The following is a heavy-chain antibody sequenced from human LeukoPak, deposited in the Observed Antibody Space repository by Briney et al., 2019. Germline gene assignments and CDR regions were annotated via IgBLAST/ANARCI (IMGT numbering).Heavy chain of an antibody. J-gene: IGHJ4*02. CDR2: INHSGST. CDR1: GGSFSAYY. CDR3: ARVTSEY. Sequence: SETLSLTCAFYGGSFSAYYWSWIRQPPGKGLEWIGEINHSGSTNYNPSLKSRVTISVDTSKNQFSLKLSSVTAADTAVYYCARVTSEYWGQGTLVTVSS. V-gene: IGHV4-34*01. D-gene: IGHD1-14*01.